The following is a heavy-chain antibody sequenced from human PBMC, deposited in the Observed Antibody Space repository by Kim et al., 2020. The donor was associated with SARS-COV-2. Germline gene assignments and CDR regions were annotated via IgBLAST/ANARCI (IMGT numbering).Heavy chain of an antibody. D-gene: IGHD1-26*01. CDR2: ISPYNGNT. Sequence: ASVKVSCKASGYSFSTYGINWVRQAPGQGPEWMGWISPYNGNTKYAEKLQGRVTMTTDTSTSTAYMELRSLRSDDTAVYYCARDHEEHLFSDKWVRSDYYYDGMDVWGQGTTVTVSS. CDR1: GYSFSTYG. V-gene: IGHV1-18*01. CDR3: ARDHEEHLFSDKWVRSDYYYDGMDV. J-gene: IGHJ6*02.